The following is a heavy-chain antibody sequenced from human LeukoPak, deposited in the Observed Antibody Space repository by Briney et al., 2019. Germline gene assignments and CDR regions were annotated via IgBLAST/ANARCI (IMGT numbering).Heavy chain of an antibody. CDR2: IIPIFGTA. D-gene: IGHD5-24*01. J-gene: IGHJ4*02. CDR1: GGTFSSYA. V-gene: IGHV1-69*05. Sequence: ASVKVSCKASGGTFSSYAISWVRQAPGQGLEWMGGIIPIFGTANYAQKFQGRVTITTDESTSTAYMELSSLRSEDTAVYCCARDISPWDGYMGPFGYWGQGTLVTVSS. CDR3: ARDISPWDGYMGPFGY.